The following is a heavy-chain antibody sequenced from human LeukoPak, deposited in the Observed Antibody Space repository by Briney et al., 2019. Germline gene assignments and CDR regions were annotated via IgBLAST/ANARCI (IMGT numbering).Heavy chain of an antibody. CDR1: GFTFSNYA. Sequence: GGSLRLSCAASGFTFSNYAMSWVRQAPGKGLEWVSTISDNGRSTYYAYSVKGRFTISRDNSKNTLYLQLNSLRAEETAVYYCTKRGTVTTFGHCDFWGQGTLVTVSS. CDR2: ISDNGRST. J-gene: IGHJ4*02. CDR3: TKRGTVTTFGHCDF. D-gene: IGHD4-17*01. V-gene: IGHV3-23*01.